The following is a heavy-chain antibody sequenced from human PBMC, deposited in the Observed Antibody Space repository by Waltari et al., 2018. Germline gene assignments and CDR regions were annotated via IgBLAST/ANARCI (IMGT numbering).Heavy chain of an antibody. D-gene: IGHD6-19*01. CDR3: ASRARHRIAVAGGESWFDP. CDR2: IYYSGIT. CDR1: GGSISSSSYY. Sequence: QLQLQESGPGLVKPSETLSLTCTVSGGSISSSSYYWGWIRQPPGKGLEWIGSIYYSGITYSNPSLKRRVTISVDTSKNQFSLKLSSVTAADTAVYYCASRARHRIAVAGGESWFDPWGQGTLVTVSS. V-gene: IGHV4-39*01. J-gene: IGHJ5*02.